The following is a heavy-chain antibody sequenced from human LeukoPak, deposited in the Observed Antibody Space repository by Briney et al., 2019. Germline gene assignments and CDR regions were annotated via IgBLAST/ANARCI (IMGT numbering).Heavy chain of an antibody. V-gene: IGHV4-59*01. J-gene: IGHJ5*02. D-gene: IGHD3-3*01. Sequence: PSETLSLTCTVSGGSISSYYWSWIRQPPGKGLEWIGYIYYSGSTNYNPSLKSRVTISVDTSKNQFSLKLSSVTAANTAVYYCARSPGITIFGVVITNNWIDPWGQGTLVTVSS. CDR3: ARSPGITIFGVVITNNWIDP. CDR2: IYYSGST. CDR1: GGSISSYY.